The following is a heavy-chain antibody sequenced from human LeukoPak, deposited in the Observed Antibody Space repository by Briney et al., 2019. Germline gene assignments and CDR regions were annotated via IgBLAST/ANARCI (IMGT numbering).Heavy chain of an antibody. V-gene: IGHV3-7*03. Sequence: PGGSLRLSCAASGFTFSSYWMSWVRQAPGKGLEWVANIKQDGSEKYYVDSVKGRFTISRDNAKNSLYLQMNSLRAEDTAVYYCARGACSGWYWGPCRANYYYYYMDVWGKGTTVTVSS. CDR1: GFTFSSYW. CDR3: ARGACSGWYWGPCRANYYYYYMDV. D-gene: IGHD6-19*01. J-gene: IGHJ6*03. CDR2: IKQDGSEK.